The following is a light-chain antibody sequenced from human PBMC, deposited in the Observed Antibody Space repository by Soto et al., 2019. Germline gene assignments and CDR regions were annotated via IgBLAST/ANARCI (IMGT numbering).Light chain of an antibody. CDR2: GAS. J-gene: IGKJ1*01. V-gene: IGKV3-20*01. CDR1: QSVSSY. Sequence: EIVLTQSPGTLSLSPGERATLSCRASQSVSSYLAWYQQKPGQAPRLLIYGASSRATGIPDRFSASGSGTDFTLTISRLEPEDFAVYYCQQYVSSSRTFGQGTKVEIK. CDR3: QQYVSSSRT.